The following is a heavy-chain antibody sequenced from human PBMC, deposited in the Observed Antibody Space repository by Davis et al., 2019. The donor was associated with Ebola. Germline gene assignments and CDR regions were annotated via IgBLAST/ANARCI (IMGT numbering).Heavy chain of an antibody. CDR1: GGTFSSYA. V-gene: IGHV1-69*13. J-gene: IGHJ2*01. CDR2: IIPIFDTA. Sequence: SVKVSRKASGGTFSSYAISWVRQAPGQGLEWVGGIIPIFDTASYAHNFQDRVTITADESRITAYVELSRLTSDDTAVFYCARQIRRDFDLWGRGTLVTVSS. CDR3: ARQIRRDFDL.